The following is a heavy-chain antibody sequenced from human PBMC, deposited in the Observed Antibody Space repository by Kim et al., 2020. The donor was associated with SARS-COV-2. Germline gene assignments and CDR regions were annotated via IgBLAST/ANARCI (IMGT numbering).Heavy chain of an antibody. D-gene: IGHD3-16*02. CDR1: GGSFSGYY. CDR3: ARGRLEYVWGSYRYTLLDY. V-gene: IGHV4-34*01. Sequence: SETLSLTCAVYGGSFSGYYWSWIRQPPGKGLEWIGEINHSGSTNYNPSLKSRVTISVDTSKNQFSLKLSSVTAADTAVYYCARGRLEYVWGSYRYTLLDYWGQGTLVTVSS. CDR2: INHSGST. J-gene: IGHJ4*02.